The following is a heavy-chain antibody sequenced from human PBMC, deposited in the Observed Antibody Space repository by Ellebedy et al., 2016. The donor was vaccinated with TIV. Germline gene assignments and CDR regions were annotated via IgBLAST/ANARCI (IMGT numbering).Heavy chain of an antibody. J-gene: IGHJ5*02. D-gene: IGHD2-15*01. Sequence: MPSETLSLTCTVSGGSISSYYWSWIRQPPGKGLEWIGYIYYSGSTNYNPSLKSRVTISVDTSKNQFSLKLSSVTAADTAVYYCARHLVVPATGWFDPWGQGTLVTVSS. V-gene: IGHV4-59*08. CDR3: ARHLVVPATGWFDP. CDR2: IYYSGST. CDR1: GGSISSYY.